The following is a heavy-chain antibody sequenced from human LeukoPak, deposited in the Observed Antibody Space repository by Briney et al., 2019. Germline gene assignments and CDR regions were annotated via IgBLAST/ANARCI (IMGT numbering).Heavy chain of an antibody. CDR2: VNGDGDST. V-gene: IGHV3-74*01. CDR3: ARDTRGSYDY. J-gene: IGHJ4*02. CDR1: GFTFSSYW. D-gene: IGHD2-15*01. Sequence: GGSLRLSCAASGFTFSSYWMHWVRQAPGKGLVWVSRVNGDGDSTSYADSVKGRFTISRDNAKNTLYLQMNSLRAEDTAVYYCARDTRGSYDYWGQGTLVTVSS.